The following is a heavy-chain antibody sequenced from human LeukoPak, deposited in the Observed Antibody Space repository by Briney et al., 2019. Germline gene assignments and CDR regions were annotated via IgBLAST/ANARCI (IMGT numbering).Heavy chain of an antibody. CDR1: GFTFSSYS. D-gene: IGHD3-10*01. CDR2: INSDGSST. Sequence: GGSLRLSCAASGFTFSSYSMTWVRQAPGKGLVWVSRINSDGSSTTYADSVRGRFTISRDNAKNTLYLQMNSLRAEDTAVYYCARDYGRSRDYGMDVWGQGTTVTVSS. CDR3: ARDYGRSRDYGMDV. V-gene: IGHV3-74*01. J-gene: IGHJ6*02.